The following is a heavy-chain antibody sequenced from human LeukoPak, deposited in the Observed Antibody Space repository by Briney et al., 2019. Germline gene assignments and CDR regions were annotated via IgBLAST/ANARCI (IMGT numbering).Heavy chain of an antibody. CDR3: VTDQTGRHPYFFDY. V-gene: IGHV3-7*01. CDR2: IREDGSEI. CDR1: GFNFSTYW. Sequence: GGSLRLSCAASGFNFSTYWMTWVRQVLGKGLEWVANIREDGSEIYYVDAVKGRFSISRDNAKTSLYLQMNNLSVADTAVYYCVTDQTGRHPYFFDYWGQGTLVTVSS. J-gene: IGHJ4*02. D-gene: IGHD3-10*01.